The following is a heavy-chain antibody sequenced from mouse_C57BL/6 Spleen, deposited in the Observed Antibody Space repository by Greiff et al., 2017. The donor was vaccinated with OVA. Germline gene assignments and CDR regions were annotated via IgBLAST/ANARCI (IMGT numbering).Heavy chain of an antibody. CDR3: SRSDDYDVWFAY. J-gene: IGHJ3*01. D-gene: IGHD2-4*01. Sequence: VQLQQPGAELVKPGASVQLSCKASGYTFTSYWMHWVKQRPGQGLEWIGMIHPNSGSTNYNEKFKSKATLTVDKSSSTAYMQLSSLTSEDSAVYYCSRSDDYDVWFAYWGQGTLVTVSA. V-gene: IGHV1-64*01. CDR2: IHPNSGST. CDR1: GYTFTSYW.